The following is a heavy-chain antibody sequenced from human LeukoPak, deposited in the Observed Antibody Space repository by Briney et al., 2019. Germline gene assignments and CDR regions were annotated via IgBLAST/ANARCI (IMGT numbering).Heavy chain of an antibody. CDR3: ARRMAESYYDSSGYPSLGY. Sequence: GASVKVSCKASGYTFIGYYMHWVRQAPGHGVEWMGWINPDSGGTNYAQQFQGRVTMTRDTSISTAYMDLSRLTSDDTGVYYCARRMAESYYDSSGYPSLGYWGQGTLVTVSS. CDR2: INPDSGGT. J-gene: IGHJ4*02. CDR1: GYTFIGYY. D-gene: IGHD3-22*01. V-gene: IGHV1-2*02.